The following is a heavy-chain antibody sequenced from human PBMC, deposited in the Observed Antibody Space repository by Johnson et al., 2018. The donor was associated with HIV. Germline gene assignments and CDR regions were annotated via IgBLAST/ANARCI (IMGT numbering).Heavy chain of an antibody. CDR1: GFTFSSYA. J-gene: IGHJ3*01. CDR2: ISSNGGST. CDR3: ARAPHDAFDV. V-gene: IGHV3-64*01. Sequence: VQLVESGGGLVQPGGSLRLSCAASGFTFSSYAMSWVRQAPGKGLEWVSAISSNGGSTYYANSVKGRFTISRDISKNTLYLQMGSLRAEDMAVYYCARAPHDAFDVWGQGTMVTVSS.